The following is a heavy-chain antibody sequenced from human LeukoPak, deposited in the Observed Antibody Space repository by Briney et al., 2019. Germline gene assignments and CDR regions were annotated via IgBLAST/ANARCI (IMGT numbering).Heavy chain of an antibody. V-gene: IGHV1-18*01. CDR1: GYTFTSYG. CDR2: ISAYNGNT. J-gene: IGHJ6*02. D-gene: IGHD2-2*03. Sequence: GASVKVSCKASGYTFTSYGISWVRQAPGQGLEWMGWISAYNGNTNYAQKLQGRVTMTTDTSTSTAYMELRSLRSDDTAVYYCARGLVDGYCSSTSCYRRINCYYYYGMDVWGQGTTVTVSS. CDR3: ARGLVDGYCSSTSCYRRINCYYYYGMDV.